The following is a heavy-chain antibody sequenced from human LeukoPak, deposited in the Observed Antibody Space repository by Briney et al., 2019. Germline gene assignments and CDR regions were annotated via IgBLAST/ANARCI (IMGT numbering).Heavy chain of an antibody. CDR1: GFTFSSYA. J-gene: IGHJ4*02. CDR2: LSDSGGST. V-gene: IGHV3-23*01. Sequence: GGSLRLSCAASGFTFSSYAMSWVRQAPGKGLEWVSALSDSGGSTYYADSVKGRFTISRDNSKNTLYLQMNSLRAEDTAVYYCARDHRASGYALDYWGQGTLVTVSS. D-gene: IGHD3-22*01. CDR3: ARDHRASGYALDY.